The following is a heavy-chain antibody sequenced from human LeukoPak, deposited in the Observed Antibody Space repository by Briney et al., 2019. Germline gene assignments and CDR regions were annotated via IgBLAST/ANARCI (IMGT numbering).Heavy chain of an antibody. CDR2: ISGSGGTT. J-gene: IGHJ4*02. D-gene: IGHD6-19*01. CDR3: ARRPFGSSGWYADY. V-gene: IGHV3-23*01. CDR1: GFTFSSYG. Sequence: GGSLRLSCAASGFTFSSYGMHWVRQAPGKGLEWVLGISGSGGTTYYADSVKGRFTISRDNSKNTLYLQMNSLRAEDTAVYYCARRPFGSSGWYADYWGQGTLVTVSS.